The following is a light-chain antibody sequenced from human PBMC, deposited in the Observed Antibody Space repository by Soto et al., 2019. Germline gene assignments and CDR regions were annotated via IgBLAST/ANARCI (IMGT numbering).Light chain of an antibody. CDR2: DAS. J-gene: IGKJ5*01. V-gene: IGKV1-39*01. Sequence: DIQMTQSPSSLSASVGDRVTITCQASQDISNYLNWYQQKPGKAPKLLIYDASNLETGVPSRFSGGGSGTGFTLTISSLQPEDFATYYCQQSYSSITFGQGTRLEI. CDR1: QDISNY. CDR3: QQSYSSIT.